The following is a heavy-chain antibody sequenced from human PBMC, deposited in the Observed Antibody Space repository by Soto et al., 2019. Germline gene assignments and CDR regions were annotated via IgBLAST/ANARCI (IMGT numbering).Heavy chain of an antibody. CDR2: IYYSGST. V-gene: IGHV4-59*01. Sequence: PSETLSLTCTVAGGSISSYCGSWIRKPPGKGLEWIGYIYYSGSTNYNPSLKSRVTISVDTSKNQFSLKLSSVTAADTAVYYCARRIAAAGSNWFDPWGQGTLVTVSS. J-gene: IGHJ5*02. D-gene: IGHD6-13*01. CDR1: GGSISSYC. CDR3: ARRIAAAGSNWFDP.